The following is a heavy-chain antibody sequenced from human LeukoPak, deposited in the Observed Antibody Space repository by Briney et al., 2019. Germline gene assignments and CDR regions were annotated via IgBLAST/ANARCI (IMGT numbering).Heavy chain of an antibody. V-gene: IGHV3-66*01. CDR1: GFIFSDYS. Sequence: PGGSLRLSCVASGFIFSDYSMDWVRQAPGKGLEWVSITYSGDTTYYADSVKGRFIISRDDSKNTLSLQMNDLRVEDTAVYYCARERPDSRNLDSWGRGALVTVSS. CDR3: ARERPDSRNLDS. J-gene: IGHJ4*02. D-gene: IGHD1-14*01. CDR2: TYSGDTT.